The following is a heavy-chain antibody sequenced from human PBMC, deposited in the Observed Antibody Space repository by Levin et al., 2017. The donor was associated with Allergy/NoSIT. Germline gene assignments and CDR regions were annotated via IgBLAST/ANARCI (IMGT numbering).Heavy chain of an antibody. CDR3: ARDHPGDYYDSSGYYYVFDY. CDR2: IIPIFGTA. V-gene: IGHV1-69*13. CDR1: GGTFSSYA. Sequence: SVKVSCKASGGTFSSYAISWVRQAPGQGLEWMGGIIPIFGTANYAQKFQGRVTITADESTSTAYMELSSLRSEDTAVYYCARDHPGDYYDSSGYYYVFDYWGQGTLVTVSS. J-gene: IGHJ4*02. D-gene: IGHD3-22*01.